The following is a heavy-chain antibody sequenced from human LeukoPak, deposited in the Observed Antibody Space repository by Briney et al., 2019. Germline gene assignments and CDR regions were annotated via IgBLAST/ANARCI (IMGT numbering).Heavy chain of an antibody. CDR3: AREWLQFDYYYYMDV. J-gene: IGHJ6*03. D-gene: IGHD5-24*01. CDR1: GGTFSSSA. V-gene: IGHV1-69*13. CDR2: IIPIFGTA. Sequence: GASVEVSCKASGGTFSSSAISWVRQAPGQGLEWMGGIIPIFGTANYAQKFQGRVTITADESTSTAYMELSSLRSEDTAVYYCAREWLQFDYYYYMDVWGKGTTVTISS.